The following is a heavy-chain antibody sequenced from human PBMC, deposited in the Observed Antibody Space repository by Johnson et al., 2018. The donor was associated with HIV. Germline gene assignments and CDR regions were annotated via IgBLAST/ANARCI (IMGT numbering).Heavy chain of an antibody. CDR2: ISWNSGSI. CDR3: ARDRGLRYFDWLSDHDAFDI. J-gene: IGHJ3*02. V-gene: IGHV3-9*01. D-gene: IGHD3-9*01. Sequence: VQLVESGGGLVQPGRSLRLSCAASGFTFDDYAMHWVRQAPGKGLEWVSGISWNSGSIGYADSVKGRFTISRANAKNSLYLQMNSLRAEDTAVYYCARDRGLRYFDWLSDHDAFDIWGQGTMVTVSS. CDR1: GFTFDDYA.